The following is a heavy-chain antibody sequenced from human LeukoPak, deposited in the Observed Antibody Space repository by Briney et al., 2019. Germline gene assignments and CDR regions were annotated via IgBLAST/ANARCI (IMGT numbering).Heavy chain of an antibody. J-gene: IGHJ5*02. D-gene: IGHD3-3*01. V-gene: IGHV3-21*01. CDR1: GFTFSSYS. Sequence: GGSLRLSCAASGFTFSSYSMNWVRQAPGKGLEWVSSISSSSSYIYYAGSVKGRFTISRDNAKNSLYLQMNSLRAEDTAVYYCARDHYDFWSGYSNWFDPWGQGTLVTVSS. CDR2: ISSSSSYI. CDR3: ARDHYDFWSGYSNWFDP.